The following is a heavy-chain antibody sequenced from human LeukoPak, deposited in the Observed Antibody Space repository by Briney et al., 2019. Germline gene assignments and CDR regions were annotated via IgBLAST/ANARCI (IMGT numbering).Heavy chain of an antibody. J-gene: IGHJ4*02. CDR3: ARDLSFSRYGSSGLNSDY. Sequence: GASVKVSCKASGYTFTSYGISWVRQAPGQGLEWMGWISAYNGNTNYAQKLQGRVTMTTDTSTSTAYMELRSLRSDDTAVYYCARDLSFSRYGSSGLNSDYWGQGTLVTVSS. CDR1: GYTFTSYG. V-gene: IGHV1-18*01. D-gene: IGHD3-22*01. CDR2: ISAYNGNT.